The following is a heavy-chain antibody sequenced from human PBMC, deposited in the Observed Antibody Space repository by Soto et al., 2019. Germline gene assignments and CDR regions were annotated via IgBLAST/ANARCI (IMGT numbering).Heavy chain of an antibody. CDR3: ARDREPDGIWTFDS. J-gene: IGHJ4*02. V-gene: IGHV3-53*01. CDR2: SYSTGGT. CDR1: GFTLGKYT. D-gene: IGHD2-15*01. Sequence: GRPLRHSCAASGFTLGKYTMGWVRQAPGKGLEWVAESYSTGGTEYADSVKGRFTISRDNSKNTLFLQMNSLGVEDTALYYCARDREPDGIWTFDSWGQGTLVTVSS.